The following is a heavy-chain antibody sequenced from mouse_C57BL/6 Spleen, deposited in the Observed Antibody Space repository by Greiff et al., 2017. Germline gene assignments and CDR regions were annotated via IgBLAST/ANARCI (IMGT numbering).Heavy chain of an antibody. J-gene: IGHJ2*01. CDR2: INYDGSST. CDR3: ARDSKESDYDVLDD. CDR1: GFTFSDYY. Sequence: EVKLVESEGGLVQPGSSMKLSCTASGFTFSDYYMAWVRQVPEKGLEWVANINYDGSSTYYLDSLKSRFIISRDNAKNILYLQMSSLKSEDTATYYCARDSKESDYDVLDDWGQGTTLTVSS. V-gene: IGHV5-16*01. D-gene: IGHD2-4*01.